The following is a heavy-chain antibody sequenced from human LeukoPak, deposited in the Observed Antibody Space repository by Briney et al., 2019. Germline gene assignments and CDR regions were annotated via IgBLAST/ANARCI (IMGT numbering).Heavy chain of an antibody. J-gene: IGHJ4*02. V-gene: IGHV3-11*01. D-gene: IGHD3/OR15-3a*01. Sequence: PGGSLRLSCAASGFIFSDYYMTWIRQTPGKGLEWLSYISDSGSTINYADSVKGRLTITRDNAKKSLFLQMNSLRAEDTAVYYCARRRDFIDYWGQGTLVTVSS. CDR2: ISDSGSTI. CDR3: ARRRDFIDY. CDR1: GFIFSDYY.